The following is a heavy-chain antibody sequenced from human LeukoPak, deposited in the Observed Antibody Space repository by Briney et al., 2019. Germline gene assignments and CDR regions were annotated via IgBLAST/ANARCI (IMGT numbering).Heavy chain of an antibody. V-gene: IGHV4-61*01. J-gene: IGHJ5*02. CDR3: ARGLDYYDSIEFDP. Sequence: PSETLSLTCTVSGGSISSSSYYWSWIRQPPGKGLEWIGDIYYSGSTNYNPFLKSRVTISVDMSKNQFSLKLSSVTAADTAVYYCARGLDYYDSIEFDPWGQGTLVAVSS. CDR1: GGSISSSSYY. D-gene: IGHD3-22*01. CDR2: IYYSGST.